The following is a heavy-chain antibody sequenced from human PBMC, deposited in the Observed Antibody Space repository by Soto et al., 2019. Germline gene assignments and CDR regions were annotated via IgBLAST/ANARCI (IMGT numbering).Heavy chain of an antibody. Sequence: EVQLVESGGGLVQSGGSLRLSCEASGFTFSSYWMHWVRQAPGKGLVWVSRIKGDGISTNYADSVKGRFTISRDHAKDTVFLQMNGLSADDTAVYYCARGAMGNYYNDYWGQGILVTVSS. CDR2: IKGDGIST. CDR3: ARGAMGNYYNDY. D-gene: IGHD3-10*01. J-gene: IGHJ4*02. CDR1: GFTFSSYW. V-gene: IGHV3-74*01.